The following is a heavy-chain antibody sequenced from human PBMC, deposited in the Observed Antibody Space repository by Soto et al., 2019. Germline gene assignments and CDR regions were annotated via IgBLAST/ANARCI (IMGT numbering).Heavy chain of an antibody. J-gene: IGHJ3*01. D-gene: IGHD2-2*01. CDR1: GFTFSSSE. CDR2: IHPAGQPI. V-gene: IGHV3-48*03. Sequence: EVQLVESGGGLVQPGGSPRLSCVASGFTFSSSEMYWVRQAPGKGLDWVSYIHPAGQPIFYADSVKGRFTISRDNAKNSVYLQMNSLRAEDTAVYYCARRGSSWGQGTMVTVSS. CDR3: ARRGSS.